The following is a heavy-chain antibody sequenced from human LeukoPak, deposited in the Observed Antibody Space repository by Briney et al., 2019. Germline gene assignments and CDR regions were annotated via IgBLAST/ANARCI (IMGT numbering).Heavy chain of an antibody. V-gene: IGHV5-51*01. J-gene: IGHJ4*02. Sequence: GESLKISCKGSGYSFTSYWIGWVRQMPGKGLGWMGIIYPGDSDTRYSPSFQGQVTISADKSISTAYLQWSSLKASDTAMYYCARHGTSIAARPTPRFDYWGQGTLVTVSS. CDR1: GYSFTSYW. CDR3: ARHGTSIAARPTPRFDY. D-gene: IGHD6-6*01. CDR2: IYPGDSDT.